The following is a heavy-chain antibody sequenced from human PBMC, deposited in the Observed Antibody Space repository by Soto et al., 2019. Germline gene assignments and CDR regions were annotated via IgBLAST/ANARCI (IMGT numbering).Heavy chain of an antibody. Sequence: EVQLVESGGGLVQPGGSLRLSCAASGFTFSNSWMHWVRQAPGKGLVWVSRINGDGSSTTYADSAKGRFTISRDNAKNTLYLQMNSLRVEDTAVYYCARWAGWFDPWGQGTLVTVSS. V-gene: IGHV3-74*01. J-gene: IGHJ5*02. CDR2: INGDGSST. CDR1: GFTFSNSW. CDR3: ARWAGWFDP.